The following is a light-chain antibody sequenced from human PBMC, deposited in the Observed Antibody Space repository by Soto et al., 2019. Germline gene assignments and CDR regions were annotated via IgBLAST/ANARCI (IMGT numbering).Light chain of an antibody. CDR3: QQYNNWPLT. CDR2: GAS. Sequence: DRVMTQSPVTLSVSPGERATLSCRASQIVSGNMAWYQQKPGQAPRLLIYGASTRAAGIPARFSGSGVGTEFTLTITSLQSEDSAVYYCQQYNNWPLTIGGGTKVEIK. J-gene: IGKJ4*01. CDR1: QIVSGN. V-gene: IGKV3D-15*01.